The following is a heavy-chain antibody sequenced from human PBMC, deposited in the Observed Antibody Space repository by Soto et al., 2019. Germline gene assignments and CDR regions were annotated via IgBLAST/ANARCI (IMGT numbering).Heavy chain of an antibody. J-gene: IGHJ6*02. CDR1: GDSVSSNSAA. V-gene: IGHV6-1*01. CDR3: ARDWNYPYYYYYGMDV. D-gene: IGHD1-7*01. Sequence: TLSDTGTISGDSVSSNSAAWNWIRQSPSRGLEWLGKTYYRSKWYNDYAVSVKSRITINPDTSKNQFSLQLNSVTPEDTAVYYCARDWNYPYYYYYGMDVWGQGTTVTGFS. CDR2: TYYRSKWYN.